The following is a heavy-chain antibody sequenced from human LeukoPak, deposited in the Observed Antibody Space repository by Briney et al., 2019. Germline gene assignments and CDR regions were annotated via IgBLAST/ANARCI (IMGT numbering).Heavy chain of an antibody. CDR1: GYSFTSYW. CDR2: IYPGDSDT. V-gene: IGHV5-51*01. CDR3: ARQANYYDINSHMDV. Sequence: PGESLKISCKGSGYSFTSYWIGWVRQMPGKGLEWMGIIYPGDSDTRYSPSFQGQVTISADKSISTAYLQWSSLKASDTAMYYCARQANYYDINSHMDVWGKGTTVTISS. J-gene: IGHJ6*03. D-gene: IGHD3-22*01.